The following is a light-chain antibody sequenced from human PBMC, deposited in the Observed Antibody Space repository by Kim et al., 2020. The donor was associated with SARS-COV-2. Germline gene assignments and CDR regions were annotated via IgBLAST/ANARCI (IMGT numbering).Light chain of an antibody. CDR2: GIS. Sequence: SPGERATLSCRASQSGSGNYLAWYQQRPGQAPRLLIYGISNRATGIPDRFSGSGSGTDFTLTISRLEPEDFAVYYCQQYGSSPLTFGGGTKVDIK. CDR1: QSGSGNY. V-gene: IGKV3-20*01. J-gene: IGKJ4*01. CDR3: QQYGSSPLT.